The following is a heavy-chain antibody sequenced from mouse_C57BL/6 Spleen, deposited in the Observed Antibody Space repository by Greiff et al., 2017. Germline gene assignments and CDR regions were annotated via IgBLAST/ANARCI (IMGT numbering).Heavy chain of an antibody. Sequence: EVQVVESEGGLVQPGSSMKLSCTASGFTFSDYYMAWVRQVPEKGLEWVANINYDGSSTYYLDSLKSRFIISRDNAKNILYLQMSSLKSEDTAPYYCARHGNFYFDYWGQGTTLTVSS. V-gene: IGHV5-16*01. CDR2: INYDGSST. CDR3: ARHGNFYFDY. CDR1: GFTFSDYY. D-gene: IGHD2-1*01. J-gene: IGHJ2*01.